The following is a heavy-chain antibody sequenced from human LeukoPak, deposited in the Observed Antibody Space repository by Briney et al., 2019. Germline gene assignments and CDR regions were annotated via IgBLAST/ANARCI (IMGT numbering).Heavy chain of an antibody. CDR3: ARRRGYYDSSDYYFDY. CDR2: IYPGVSDT. CDR1: GYSFTSYW. Sequence: GESLKISCKGSGYSFTSYWIGWVRQMPGKGLEWMGIIYPGVSDTRYSPSFQGQVTISADKSISTAYLQWSSLKASDTAMYYCARRRGYYDSSDYYFDYWGQGTLVTVSS. V-gene: IGHV5-51*01. D-gene: IGHD3-22*01. J-gene: IGHJ4*02.